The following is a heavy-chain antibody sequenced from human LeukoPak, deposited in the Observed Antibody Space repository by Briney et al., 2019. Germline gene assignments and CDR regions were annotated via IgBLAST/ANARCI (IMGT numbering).Heavy chain of an antibody. Sequence: GGSLRLSCAASGFTLSSYWMHYVRQAPGKGLVWVSRINEDGSRTDYADSVKGRFTISRDNSKNTLFLQMNSLKAEDTAVYYCAKALKDLYGATSSDYWGQGTLVTVSS. D-gene: IGHD4/OR15-4a*01. CDR2: INEDGSRT. V-gene: IGHV3-74*01. CDR3: AKALKDLYGATSSDY. CDR1: GFTLSSYW. J-gene: IGHJ4*02.